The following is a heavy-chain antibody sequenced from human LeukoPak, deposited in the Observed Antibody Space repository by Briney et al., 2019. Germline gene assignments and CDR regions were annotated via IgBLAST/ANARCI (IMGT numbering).Heavy chain of an antibody. D-gene: IGHD3-9*01. J-gene: IGHJ4*02. CDR2: IRYDGSNK. V-gene: IGHV3-30*02. CDR1: GFTFSSYG. CDR3: AKGGLRYFDWLSGPTDY. Sequence: PGGSLRLSCAASGFTFSSYGMHWVRQAPGKGLEWVAFIRYDGSNKYYADSVKGRFTISRDNSKNTLYLQMNSLRAEDTAVYYCAKGGLRYFDWLSGPTDYWGQGTLVTVSS.